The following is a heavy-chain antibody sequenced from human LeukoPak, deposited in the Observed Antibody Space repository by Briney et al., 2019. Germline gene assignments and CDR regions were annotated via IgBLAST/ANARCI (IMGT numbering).Heavy chain of an antibody. V-gene: IGHV3-33*01. CDR2: IWYDGSNK. CDR3: ARDPGREYYYDSSGAFDI. Sequence: GGSLRLSCAASGFTFSGYGMHWVRQAPGKGLEWVAVIWYDGSNKYYADSVKGRFTISRDNSKNTLYLQMNSLRAEDTAVYYCARDPGREYYYDSSGAFDIWGQGTMVTVSS. CDR1: GFTFSGYG. J-gene: IGHJ3*02. D-gene: IGHD3-22*01.